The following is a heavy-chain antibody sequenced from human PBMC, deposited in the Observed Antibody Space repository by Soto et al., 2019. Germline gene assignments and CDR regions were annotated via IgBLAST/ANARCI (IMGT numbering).Heavy chain of an antibody. V-gene: IGHV4-59*01. CDR2: IHYSGST. CDR3: ARGSAAGTKSPFDY. J-gene: IGHJ4*02. CDR1: GGSISGYY. Sequence: VQLQESGPGLVKPSETLSLTCTVSGGSISGYYWSWLRQSPGKGLEWIGYIHYSGSTNYNPSLKSRVNISVDTSKNQLSLKLSSVTAADTAVYYCARGSAAGTKSPFDYWGQGTLVTVSS. D-gene: IGHD6-13*01.